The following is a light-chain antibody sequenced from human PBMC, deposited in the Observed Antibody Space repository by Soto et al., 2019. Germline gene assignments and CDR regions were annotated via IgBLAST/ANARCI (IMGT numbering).Light chain of an antibody. J-gene: IGKJ3*01. CDR1: QSVSSTY. Sequence: EIVLNQSPGTLSLSQGERATLSCRAIQSVSSTYLAWYQHRPGQAPRLLIYGASSRATGIPDRFSGSGSGTDFTLTISRLEPEDFAVYYCQQYGTSPPISFGPGTKVDIK. CDR3: QQYGTSPPIS. V-gene: IGKV3-20*01. CDR2: GAS.